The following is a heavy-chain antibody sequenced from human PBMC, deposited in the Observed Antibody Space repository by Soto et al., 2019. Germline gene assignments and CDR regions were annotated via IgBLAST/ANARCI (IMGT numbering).Heavy chain of an antibody. Sequence: SVKVSCKASGYTFTGYYMHWVRQAPGQGLEWVGWIDPNSGATDYAQKFRGRVTVTRDTSISTVYLELRRDDTAVYYCSRGNSGDHEEFDFRGQRSSVIVSS. CDR1: GYTFTGYY. CDR2: IDPNSGAT. D-gene: IGHD5-12*01. J-gene: IGHJ5*01. V-gene: IGHV1-2*02. CDR3: SRGNSGDHEEFDF.